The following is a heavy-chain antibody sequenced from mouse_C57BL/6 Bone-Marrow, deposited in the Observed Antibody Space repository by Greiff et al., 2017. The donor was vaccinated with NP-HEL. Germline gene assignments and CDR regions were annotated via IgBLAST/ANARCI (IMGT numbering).Heavy chain of an antibody. D-gene: IGHD3-1*01. CDR3: ARGGPAGDY. Sequence: VQPQESGAELAKTGASVKLSCKASGYTFSSYWVHWGKQRPGPGLEWIGYINPSSGYTKYNQKFKDKATLTADKSSSTAYMQLSSLTYEDSAVYYCARGGPAGDYWGQGTTLTVSS. CDR2: INPSSGYT. V-gene: IGHV1-7*01. J-gene: IGHJ2*01. CDR1: GYTFSSYW.